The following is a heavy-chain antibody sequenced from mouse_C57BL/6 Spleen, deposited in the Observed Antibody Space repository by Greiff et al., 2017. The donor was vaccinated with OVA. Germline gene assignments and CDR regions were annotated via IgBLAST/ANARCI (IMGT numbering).Heavy chain of an antibody. CDR2: IYPGRGST. Sequence: QVQLQQSGAELVKPGASVKMSCKASGYTFTSYWITWVKQRPGQGLEWIGDIYPGRGSTNYNEKFKSKATLTVDPSASTAYMQLSSLTSADSAVHYYARWGHYYGSSSDYWGQGTTLTVSS. V-gene: IGHV1-55*01. D-gene: IGHD1-1*01. CDR3: ARWGHYYGSSSDY. J-gene: IGHJ2*01. CDR1: GYTFTSYW.